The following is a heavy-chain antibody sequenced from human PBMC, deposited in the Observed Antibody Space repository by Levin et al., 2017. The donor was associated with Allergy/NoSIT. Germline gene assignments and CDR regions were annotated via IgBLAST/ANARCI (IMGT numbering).Heavy chain of an antibody. CDR3: ARDGGQNYDFWSGDTHHNWFDP. Sequence: PSETLSLTCTVSGGSVSSGSYYWSWIRQPPGKGLEWIGYIYYSGSTNYNPSLKSRVTISVDTSKNQFSLKLSSVTAADTAVYYCARDGGQNYDFWSGDTHHNWFDPWGQGTLVTVSS. CDR2: IYYSGST. D-gene: IGHD3-3*01. J-gene: IGHJ5*02. V-gene: IGHV4-61*01. CDR1: GGSVSSGSYY.